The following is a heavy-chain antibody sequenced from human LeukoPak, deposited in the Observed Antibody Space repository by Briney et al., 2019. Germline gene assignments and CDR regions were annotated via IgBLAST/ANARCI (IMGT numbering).Heavy chain of an antibody. CDR2: IIPILGIA. CDR3: ARGLPSPGVIWAYYYYMDV. CDR1: GGTFSSYA. D-gene: IGHD2-21*01. V-gene: IGHV1-69*04. Sequence: GVSVKVSCKASGGTFSSYAISWVRQAPGQGLEWMGRIIPILGIANYAQKFQGRVTITTDESTSTAYMELSSLRSEDTAVYYCARGLPSPGVIWAYYYYMDVWGKGTTVTVSS. J-gene: IGHJ6*03.